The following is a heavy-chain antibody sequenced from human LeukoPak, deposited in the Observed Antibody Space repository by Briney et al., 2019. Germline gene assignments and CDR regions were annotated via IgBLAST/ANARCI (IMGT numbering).Heavy chain of an antibody. J-gene: IGHJ4*02. CDR3: AKGGYCSGGSCYSSYFDY. CDR1: GFKFDDYG. Sequence: GGSLRLSCAASGFKFDDYGMSWVRQVPGKGLEWVSGINWNGGSRGYADSVKGRFTISRDNAKNSVYLQMNSLRAEDTALYYCAKGGYCSGGSCYSSYFDYWGQGTLVTVSS. D-gene: IGHD2-15*01. CDR2: INWNGGSR. V-gene: IGHV3-20*04.